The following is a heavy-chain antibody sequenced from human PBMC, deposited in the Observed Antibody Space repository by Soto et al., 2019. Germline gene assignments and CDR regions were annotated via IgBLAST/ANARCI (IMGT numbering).Heavy chain of an antibody. CDR3: SRRYTWNEPDSFDI. D-gene: IGHD1-20*01. V-gene: IGHV1-69*12. Sequence: QVQLVQSGAEVKKPGSSVKVSCQASGGTFSSYAISWVRQAPGQGLEWMGGIIPIFGTANYAQKFQGRVTITADESTSTAYMELSSLRSEDTAVYYCSRRYTWNEPDSFDIWGQGTMVTVSS. CDR1: GGTFSSYA. CDR2: IIPIFGTA. J-gene: IGHJ3*02.